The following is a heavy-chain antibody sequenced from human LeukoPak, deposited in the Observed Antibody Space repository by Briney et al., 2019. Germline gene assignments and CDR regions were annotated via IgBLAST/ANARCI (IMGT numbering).Heavy chain of an antibody. CDR2: INTDGSST. CDR1: GFTFSSYW. J-gene: IGHJ4*02. CDR3: APEGGSSYDY. D-gene: IGHD5-18*01. V-gene: IGHV3-74*01. Sequence: GGSLRLSCAASGFTFSSYWMHWVRQAPGKGLVWVSRINTDGSSTSYADSVKGRFTISRDNAKSTLYLEMNSLRAEDTALYYCAPEGGSSYDYWGQGTLVTVSS.